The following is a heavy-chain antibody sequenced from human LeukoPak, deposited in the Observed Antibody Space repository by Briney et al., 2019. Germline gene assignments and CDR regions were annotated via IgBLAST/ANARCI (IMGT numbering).Heavy chain of an antibody. Sequence: GGSLRLSCAASGFTFSSYWMSWVRQAPGKGLEWVANIKQDGSEKYYVDSVKGRFTISRDNAKNSLYLRMNSLRAEDTAVYYCAVTEYSSSSRKPACDYWGQGTLVTVSS. CDR3: AVTEYSSSSRKPACDY. CDR2: IKQDGSEK. V-gene: IGHV3-7*01. D-gene: IGHD6-6*01. J-gene: IGHJ4*02. CDR1: GFTFSSYW.